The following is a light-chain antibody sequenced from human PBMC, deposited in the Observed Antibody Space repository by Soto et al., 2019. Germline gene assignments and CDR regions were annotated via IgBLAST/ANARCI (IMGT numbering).Light chain of an antibody. CDR2: AAS. CDR1: QGISNF. Sequence: DIQMTQSPSSLSASVGDRVTITCRASQGISNFLAWYQQKPGKVPKLLISAASTLQSGVPSRFSGSGSGTDFTLTSTSHQPEDVATYYCQKYSSVITFGQGTRLEIK. CDR3: QKYSSVIT. J-gene: IGKJ5*01. V-gene: IGKV1-27*01.